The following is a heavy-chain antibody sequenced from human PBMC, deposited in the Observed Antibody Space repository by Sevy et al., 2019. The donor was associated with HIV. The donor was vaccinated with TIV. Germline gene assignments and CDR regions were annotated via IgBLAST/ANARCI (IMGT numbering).Heavy chain of an antibody. Sequence: GGSQRLSCAASGFTFSSYAMSWVRQAPGKGLEWVSGVSVRSGSTYYADSVKGRFTISRDNSKNTLYLDMNSLRAEDTAIYYCAKDQGQLLQYYFDYWGQGTLVTVSS. V-gene: IGHV3-23*01. D-gene: IGHD2-2*01. CDR1: GFTFSSYA. CDR2: VSVRSGST. CDR3: AKDQGQLLQYYFDY. J-gene: IGHJ4*02.